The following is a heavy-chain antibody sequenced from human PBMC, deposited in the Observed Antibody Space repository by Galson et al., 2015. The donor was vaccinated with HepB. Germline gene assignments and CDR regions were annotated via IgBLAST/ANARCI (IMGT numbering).Heavy chain of an antibody. CDR3: AREGGRGDSLDY. V-gene: IGHV1-3*01. Sequence: SVKVSCKASGYIFTTNAMHWVRQAPGQRLEWRGWINAGTDHTTYSQKFRGRVTITRDTSASTAYMELRNMRSEDTAVYYCAREGGRGDSLDYWGQGTRVTVSS. D-gene: IGHD3-10*01. J-gene: IGHJ4*02. CDR2: INAGTDHT. CDR1: GYIFTTNA.